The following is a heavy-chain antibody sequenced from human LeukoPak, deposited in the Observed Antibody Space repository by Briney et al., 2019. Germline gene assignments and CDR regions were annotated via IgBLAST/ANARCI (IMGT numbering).Heavy chain of an antibody. CDR2: IWYDGSNK. V-gene: IGHV3-33*06. Sequence: GGSLRLSCAASGFTFSSCGMHWVRQAPGKGLEWVAVIWYDGSNKYYADSVKGRFTISRGNSKNTLYLQMNSLRAEDTAVYYCAKVVRPGNYYDSSDYWGQGTLVTVSS. CDR1: GFTFSSCG. CDR3: AKVVRPGNYYDSSDY. D-gene: IGHD3-22*01. J-gene: IGHJ4*02.